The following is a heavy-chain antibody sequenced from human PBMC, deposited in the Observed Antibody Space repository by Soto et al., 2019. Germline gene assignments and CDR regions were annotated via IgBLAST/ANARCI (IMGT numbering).Heavy chain of an antibody. D-gene: IGHD6-13*01. Sequence: EVQLLESGGGLVQPGGSLRLSCAASGFTFSSYAMSWVRQAPGKGLEWVSAISGSGGSTYYADSVKGRFTISRDNSKNTMYLPMNSLRAEDTAVYYCAKENGYSSSWFEFDYWGQGTLVTVSS. J-gene: IGHJ4*02. CDR2: ISGSGGST. V-gene: IGHV3-23*01. CDR1: GFTFSSYA. CDR3: AKENGYSSSWFEFDY.